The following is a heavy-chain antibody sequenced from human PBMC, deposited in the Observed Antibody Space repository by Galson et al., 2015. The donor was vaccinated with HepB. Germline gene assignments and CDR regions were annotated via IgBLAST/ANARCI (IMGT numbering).Heavy chain of an antibody. CDR3: ARGPGIAVAGTVSDAFDI. V-gene: IGHV1-46*01. Sequence: SVKVSCKASGYTFTSYYMHWVRQAPGQGLEWMGIINPSGGSTSYAQKFQGRVTMTRDTSTSTVYMELSSLRSEDTAVYYCARGPGIAVAGTVSDAFDIWGQGTMVTVSS. CDR1: GYTFTSYY. D-gene: IGHD6-19*01. J-gene: IGHJ3*02. CDR2: INPSGGST.